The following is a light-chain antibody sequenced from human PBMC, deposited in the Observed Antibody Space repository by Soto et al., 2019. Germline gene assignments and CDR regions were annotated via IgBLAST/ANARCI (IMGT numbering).Light chain of an antibody. V-gene: IGLV1-44*01. J-gene: IGLJ2*01. CDR3: AAWDDSLNGQVV. Sequence: QSVLTQPPSASGTPGQRVTISCSGSSSNIGSNTVNWYQQLPGTAPKLLIYSNNQRPSGVPDRFSGSKSGTSASLAISGLQSEDEADYYFAAWDDSLNGQVVFGGGTKVTVL. CDR1: SSNIGSNT. CDR2: SNN.